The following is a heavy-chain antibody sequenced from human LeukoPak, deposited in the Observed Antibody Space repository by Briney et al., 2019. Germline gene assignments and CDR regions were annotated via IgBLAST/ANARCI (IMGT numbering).Heavy chain of an antibody. J-gene: IGHJ4*02. D-gene: IGHD3-9*01. V-gene: IGHV3-23*01. CDR2: ISGRSDNT. Sequence: GGSLRLSCAASGFILSNYAMYWVSQAPGKGLEWVSAISGRSDNTYYADSVKGRFTLSRDSSKNTLYLQMNSLRADDTAVYYCAKWGDYDVLTGYYVSDFWGKGTLVTVSS. CDR1: GFILSNYA. CDR3: AKWGDYDVLTGYYVSDF.